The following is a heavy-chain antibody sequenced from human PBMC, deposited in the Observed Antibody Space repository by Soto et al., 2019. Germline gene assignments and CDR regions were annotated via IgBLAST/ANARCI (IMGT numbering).Heavy chain of an antibody. Sequence: EVQLVESGGGLVQPGESLRLSCAASGFTVSSNYMTWVRQAPGKGLEWVSVQYSGGSTYYAGSVRGRFTISRDNSKNMLYLQMNSLRAEDTAVYYCARERDTSGYVLKYWGQGTLVTVSS. V-gene: IGHV3-66*01. D-gene: IGHD3-22*01. CDR3: ARERDTSGYVLKY. J-gene: IGHJ4*02. CDR1: GFTVSSNY. CDR2: QYSGGST.